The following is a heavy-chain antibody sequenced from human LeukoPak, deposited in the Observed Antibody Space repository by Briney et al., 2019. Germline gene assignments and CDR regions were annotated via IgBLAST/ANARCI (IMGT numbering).Heavy chain of an antibody. CDR3: ARGAGDNWFDP. J-gene: IGHJ5*02. CDR1: GGSFSGYY. V-gene: IGHV4-34*01. CDR2: INHSGST. Sequence: SETLSLTCAVYGGSFSGYYWSWIRQPPGKGLEWIGEINHSGSTNYNPSLKSRVTISVDRSKNQFSLKLSSVTAADTAVYYCARGAGDNWFDPWGQGTLVTVSS.